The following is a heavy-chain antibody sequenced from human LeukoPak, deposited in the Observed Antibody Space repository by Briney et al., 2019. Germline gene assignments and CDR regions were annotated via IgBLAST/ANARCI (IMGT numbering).Heavy chain of an antibody. J-gene: IGHJ6*02. CDR3: ARDRVTMVRGAPPYYYYYGMDV. V-gene: IGHV3-30*02. D-gene: IGHD3-10*01. CDR2: IRHDGSNK. CDR1: GFTFSSYG. Sequence: GGSLRLSCAASGFTFSSYGMHWVRQAPGKGLEWVAFIRHDGSNKYYADSVKGRFTISRDNSKNTLYLQMNSLRAEDTAVYYCARDRVTMVRGAPPYYYYYGMDVWGQGTTVTVSS.